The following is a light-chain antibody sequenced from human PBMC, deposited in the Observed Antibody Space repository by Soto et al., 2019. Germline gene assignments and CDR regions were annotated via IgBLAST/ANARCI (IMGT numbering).Light chain of an antibody. CDR1: QFISSW. V-gene: IGKV1-12*01. J-gene: IGKJ1*01. CDR2: AAS. Sequence: DIQMTQSPSSVSASVGDRVTITCRASQFISSWLGWYQQKPGKAPKLLIYAASRLQIGVPSRFSGSESGTNFTLTISSRQPEDSATYYCQQANSFPWTFGQGTKVEI. CDR3: QQANSFPWT.